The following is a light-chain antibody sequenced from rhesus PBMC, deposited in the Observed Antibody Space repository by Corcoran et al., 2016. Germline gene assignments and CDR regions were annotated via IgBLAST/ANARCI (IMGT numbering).Light chain of an antibody. CDR1: QGISSW. CDR2: KAS. V-gene: IGKV1-21*01. J-gene: IGKJ3*01. CDR3: QQYDSAPPT. Sequence: DIQMTQSPSSLSASVGDRVTITCRASQGISSWLAWYQQKPGKAPKLRSYKASSLQSWVPSRFRGSGCGTDCTLTISSLHPEDCATYYCQQYDSAPPTFGPGTKLDIK.